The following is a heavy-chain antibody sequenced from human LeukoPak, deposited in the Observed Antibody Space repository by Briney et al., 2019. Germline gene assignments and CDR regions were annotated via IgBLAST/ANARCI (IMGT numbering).Heavy chain of an antibody. CDR2: IRYDGSNK. J-gene: IGHJ2*01. CDR3: ARVPGIFVAHWYFDL. Sequence: QPRGSLRLSCAASGFTFSNAWMSWVRQAPGKGLEWVAFIRYDGSNKYYADSVKGRFTISRDNSKNTLYLQMNSLRAEDTAVYYCARVPGIFVAHWYFDLWGRGTLVTVSS. D-gene: IGHD2-21*01. V-gene: IGHV3-30*02. CDR1: GFTFSNAW.